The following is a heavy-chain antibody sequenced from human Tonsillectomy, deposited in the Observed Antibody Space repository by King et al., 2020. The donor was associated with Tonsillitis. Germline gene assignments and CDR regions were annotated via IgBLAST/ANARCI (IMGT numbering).Heavy chain of an antibody. D-gene: IGHD3-10*01. CDR3: ASVGYYYGSEALDY. CDR2: IYHSGST. V-gene: IGHV4-38-2*01. J-gene: IGHJ4*02. Sequence: VQLQESGPGLVKPSETLSLTCAVSGYSISSGYYWGWIRPPPGKGLEWIGNIYHSGSTYYNPSLKSRVTISINTSKNQFSLNLSSVTAADTAVYYCASVGYYYGSEALDYWGQGTLVTVSS. CDR1: GYSISSGYY.